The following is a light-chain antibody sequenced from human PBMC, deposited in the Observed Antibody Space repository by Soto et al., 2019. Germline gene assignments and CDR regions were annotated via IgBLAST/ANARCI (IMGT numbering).Light chain of an antibody. Sequence: SVLTQPPSLSGAPGQRVTISCTGSGSNIGAPYDVHWYQHLPGTAPKLLIYGSTNRPSGVPGRFSGSKSGTSASLAITGLQAEDEADYYCKSYDSSLSGYVFGAGTKVTVL. V-gene: IGLV1-40*01. J-gene: IGLJ1*01. CDR2: GST. CDR1: GSNIGAPYD. CDR3: KSYDSSLSGYV.